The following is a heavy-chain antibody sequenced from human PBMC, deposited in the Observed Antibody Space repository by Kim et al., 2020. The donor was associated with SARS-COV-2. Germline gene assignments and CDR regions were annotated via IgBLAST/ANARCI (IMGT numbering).Heavy chain of an antibody. D-gene: IGHD2-2*01. CDR1: GFTFSSYA. V-gene: IGHV3-30-3*01. J-gene: IGHJ4*02. Sequence: GGSLRLSCAASGFTFSSYAMHWVRQAPGKGLEWVAVISYDGSNKYYADSVKGRFTISRDNSKNTLYLQMNSLRAEDTAVYYCARLSSSTSCYWGQGTLVTVSS. CDR3: ARLSSSTSCY. CDR2: ISYDGSNK.